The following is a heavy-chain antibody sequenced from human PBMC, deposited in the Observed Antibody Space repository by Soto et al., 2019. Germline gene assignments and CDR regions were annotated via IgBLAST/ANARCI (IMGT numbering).Heavy chain of an antibody. V-gene: IGHV4-30-4*01. J-gene: IGHJ3*02. CDR3: ARDRWFGDDAFDI. Sequence: SETLSLTCTVSGGSISSGDYYWSWIRQPPGKGLEWIGYIYYSGSTYYNPSLKSRVTISVDTSKNQSSLKLSSVTAADTAVYYCARDRWFGDDAFDIWGQGTMVTVSS. CDR1: GGSISSGDYY. CDR2: IYYSGST. D-gene: IGHD3-10*01.